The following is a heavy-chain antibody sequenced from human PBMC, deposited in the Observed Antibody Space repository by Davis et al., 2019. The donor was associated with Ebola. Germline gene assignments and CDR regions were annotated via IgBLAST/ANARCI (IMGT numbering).Heavy chain of an antibody. V-gene: IGHV4-61*08. CDR1: GGSVTSSDYY. J-gene: IGHJ6*02. CDR3: ARRTRSESFGLHGMDV. D-gene: IGHD2-2*01. CDR2: IYYSGAT. Sequence: SETLSLTCTVSGGSVTSSDYYWSWLRQPPGKGLEWMGYIYYSGATNHIPSLKSRVTMSVDVPRKQVSLTLSSVTAADTAVYYCARRTRSESFGLHGMDVWGQGTTVTVSS.